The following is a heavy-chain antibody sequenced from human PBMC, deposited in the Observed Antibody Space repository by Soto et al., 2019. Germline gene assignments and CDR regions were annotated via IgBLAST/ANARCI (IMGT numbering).Heavy chain of an antibody. CDR2: ISGSGGST. CDR1: GFTFSSYA. Sequence: GGSLRLSCAASGFTFSSYAMSWVRQAPGKGLEWVSAISGSGGSTYYADSVKGRFTISRDNSKNTLYLQMNSLRAEDTAVYYCAKAAGESSWPPGWFDPWGQGTLVTVSS. V-gene: IGHV3-23*01. J-gene: IGHJ5*02. CDR3: AKAAGESSWPPGWFDP. D-gene: IGHD6-13*01.